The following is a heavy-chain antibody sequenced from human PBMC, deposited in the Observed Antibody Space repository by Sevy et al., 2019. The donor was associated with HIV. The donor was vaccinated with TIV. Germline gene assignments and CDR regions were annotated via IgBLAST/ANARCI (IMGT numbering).Heavy chain of an antibody. CDR1: GFTFSSYS. J-gene: IGHJ6*02. CDR3: ARGGGFLEWPPLTGYYYGMDV. D-gene: IGHD3-3*01. Sequence: GGSLRLSCAASGFTFSSYSMNWVRQAPGKGLEWVSSISSSSSYIYYADSVKGRFTISRENAKNSLYLQMNSLRAEDTAVYYCARGGGFLEWPPLTGYYYGMDVWGQGTTVTVSS. CDR2: ISSSSSYI. V-gene: IGHV3-21*01.